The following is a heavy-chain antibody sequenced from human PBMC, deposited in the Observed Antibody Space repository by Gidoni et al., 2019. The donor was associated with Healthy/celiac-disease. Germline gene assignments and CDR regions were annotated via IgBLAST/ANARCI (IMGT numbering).Heavy chain of an antibody. CDR3: ARGGDTAMVFDY. J-gene: IGHJ4*02. V-gene: IGHV4-59*01. Sequence: QVQLQESGPGLVKPSETLSLTCTVSGGSISSYYWSWIRQPPGKGLEWIGYIYYSGSTHYNPSLKSRVTISVDTSKNQFSLKLSSVTAADTAVYYCARGGDTAMVFDYWGQGTLVTVSS. D-gene: IGHD5-18*01. CDR2: IYYSGST. CDR1: GGSISSYY.